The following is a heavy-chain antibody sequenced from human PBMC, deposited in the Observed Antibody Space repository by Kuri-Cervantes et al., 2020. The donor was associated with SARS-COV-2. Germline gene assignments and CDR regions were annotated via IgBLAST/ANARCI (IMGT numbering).Heavy chain of an antibody. CDR2: INPNSGGT. CDR1: GYTFTGYY. D-gene: IGHD2-2*01. CDR3: ARGRTLSSDAFDI. V-gene: IGHV1-2*04. J-gene: IGHJ3*02. Sequence: ASVKVSCKASGYTFTGYYRYWVRQAPGQGLEWMGWINPNSGGTNSAQKFQGWVTMTRDTSISTAYMELSSLRSEDTAVYYCARGRTLSSDAFDIWGQGTMVTVSS.